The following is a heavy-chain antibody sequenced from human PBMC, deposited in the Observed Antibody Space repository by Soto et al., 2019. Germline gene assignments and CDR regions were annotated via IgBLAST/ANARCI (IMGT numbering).Heavy chain of an antibody. Sequence: QVQLLQSGAEVKNPGASVKVSCKTSGYTFTSYGIGWARQAPGQGLEWMGWINTYNGNTNYAQNLQGRVTLTTDTSTSTAYMELRSLRSNDTVIYYCAMVDVYVTPSPQDVWGQVTTVTVSS. CDR1: GYTFTSYG. CDR2: INTYNGNT. J-gene: IGHJ6*02. D-gene: IGHD3-16*01. V-gene: IGHV1-18*01. CDR3: AMVDVYVTPSPQDV.